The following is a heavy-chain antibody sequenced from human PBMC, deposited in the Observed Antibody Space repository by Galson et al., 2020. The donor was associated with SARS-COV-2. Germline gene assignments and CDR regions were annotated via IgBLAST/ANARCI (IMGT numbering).Heavy chain of an antibody. CDR3: ATNGV. Sequence: ASVMVSCYVSCYTLSKFSILWLLHPPCKGLVWMGGLDPDDAETIYAQKSQGIVTMTADTSTDTAYMELSSLRSEDTAVYYCATNGVWGKGTTVTVSS. V-gene: IGHV1-24*01. CDR2: LDPDDAET. J-gene: IGHJ6*04. CDR1: CYTLSKFS.